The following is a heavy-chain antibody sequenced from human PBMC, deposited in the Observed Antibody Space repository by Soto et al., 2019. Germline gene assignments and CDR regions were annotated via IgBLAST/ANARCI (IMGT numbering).Heavy chain of an antibody. CDR3: AKDRVDRRFDY. J-gene: IGHJ4*02. Sequence: GGTPSLSCAASGVTFSSYAMSWVRQAPGKGLEWVSAISGSGGSTYYADSVKGRFTISRDNSKNTLYLQMNSLRAEDTAVYYCAKDRVDRRFDYWGQGTLVTVSS. V-gene: IGHV3-23*01. CDR1: GVTFSSYA. D-gene: IGHD2-15*01. CDR2: ISGSGGST.